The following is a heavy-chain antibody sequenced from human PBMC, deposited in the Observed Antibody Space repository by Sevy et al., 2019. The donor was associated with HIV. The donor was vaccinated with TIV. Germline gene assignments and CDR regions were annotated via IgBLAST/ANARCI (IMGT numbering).Heavy chain of an antibody. CDR1: GFTFSNYE. CDR2: ISNSGSTI. CDR3: ARDGGYSDYGMDL. Sequence: GGSLRLSCEASGFTFSNYEMNWVRQAPGKGLEWISYISNSGSTIYYGDSVSGRFTVSRDNAKNSLYLQMQSLRVEDTAVYYCARDGGYSDYGMDLWGQGTTVTVSS. D-gene: IGHD2-15*01. V-gene: IGHV3-48*03. J-gene: IGHJ6*02.